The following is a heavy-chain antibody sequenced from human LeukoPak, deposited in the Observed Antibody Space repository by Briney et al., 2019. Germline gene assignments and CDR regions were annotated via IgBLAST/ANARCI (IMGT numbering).Heavy chain of an antibody. CDR1: GYTFTSYY. CDR2: LNSSGGST. J-gene: IGHJ4*02. D-gene: IGHD1-26*01. CDR3: ARDRWELPYYFDY. Sequence: ASVKVSCKASGYTFTSYYIHWVRQAPGQGLEWMGILNSSGGSTTYAQKFQGRITMTRDASTSTVYMVLRSLRSEDTAVYYCARDRWELPYYFDYWGQGTLVTVSS. V-gene: IGHV1-46*01.